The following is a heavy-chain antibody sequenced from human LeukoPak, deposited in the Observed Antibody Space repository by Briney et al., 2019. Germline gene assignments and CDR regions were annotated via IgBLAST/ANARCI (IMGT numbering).Heavy chain of an antibody. D-gene: IGHD2-2*02. CDR3: ARGWGYCSSTSCYKVGYYYYGMDV. V-gene: IGHV4-59*12. CDR1: GGSISSYY. CDR2: IYYSGST. Sequence: SETLSLTCTVSGGSISSYYWSWIRQPPGKGLEWIGYIYYSGSTNYNPSLKSRVTISVDTSKNQFSLKLSSVTAAGTAVYYCARGWGYCSSTSCYKVGYYYYGMDVWGQGTTVTVSS. J-gene: IGHJ6*02.